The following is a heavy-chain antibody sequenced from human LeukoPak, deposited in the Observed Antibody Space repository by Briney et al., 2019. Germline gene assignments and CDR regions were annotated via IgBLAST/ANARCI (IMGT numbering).Heavy chain of an antibody. D-gene: IGHD1-26*01. CDR2: ISGSGDTT. V-gene: IGHV3-23*01. CDR1: GFTFSSYA. Sequence: GGSLRLSCAASGFTFSSYAMNWVRQAPGKGLEWVSFISGSGDTTYYADSVKGRFTISRGSSKNTLYLQMNSLRAEDTAVYYCAKSRGESRGASNYWGRGTLVTVSS. CDR3: AKSRGESRGASNY. J-gene: IGHJ4*02.